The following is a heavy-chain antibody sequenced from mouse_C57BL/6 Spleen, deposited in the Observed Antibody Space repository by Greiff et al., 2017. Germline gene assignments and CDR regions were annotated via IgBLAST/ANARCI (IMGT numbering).Heavy chain of an antibody. CDR2: INPSTGGT. D-gene: IGHD1-1*01. V-gene: IGHV1-43*01. Sequence: VQLQQSGPELVKPGASVKISCKASGYSFTGYYMHWVQQSPEKSLEWIGEINPSTGGTSYNQKFKGKATLTVDKSASPADIQHKSLTSEDSAVYYCARGGTDYYGSAGDYAMDYWGQGTSVTVSS. CDR1: GYSFTGYY. CDR3: ARGGTDYYGSAGDYAMDY. J-gene: IGHJ4*01.